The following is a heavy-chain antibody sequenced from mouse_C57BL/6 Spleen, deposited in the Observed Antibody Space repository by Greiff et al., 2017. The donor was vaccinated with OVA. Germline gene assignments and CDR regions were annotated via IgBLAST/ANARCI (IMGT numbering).Heavy chain of an antibody. Sequence: QVHVKQSGPGLVQPSQSLSITCTVSGFSLTSYGVHWVRQSPGKGLEWLGVIWSGGSTDYNAAFISRLSISKDNSKSQVFFKMNSLQADDTAIYYCASYSNYEDYAMDYWGQGTSVTVSS. CDR2: IWSGGST. J-gene: IGHJ4*01. V-gene: IGHV2-2*01. CDR3: ASYSNYEDYAMDY. CDR1: GFSLTSYG. D-gene: IGHD2-5*01.